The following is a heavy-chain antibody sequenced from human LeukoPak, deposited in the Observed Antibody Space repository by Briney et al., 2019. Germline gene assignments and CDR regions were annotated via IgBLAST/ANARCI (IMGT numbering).Heavy chain of an antibody. CDR2: ISGYNGDT. D-gene: IGHD6-19*01. CDR3: ARDPTNTSGRYAYFDY. Sequence: ASVKVSCKASGFPFTHHGITWVRQAPGQELEWMGWISGYNGDTNYAQKFQGRVTLTTDTSTSTAYMELRSLRSDDTAVYYCARDPTNTSGRYAYFDYWGQGTLVTVSS. V-gene: IGHV1-18*01. CDR1: GFPFTHHG. J-gene: IGHJ4*02.